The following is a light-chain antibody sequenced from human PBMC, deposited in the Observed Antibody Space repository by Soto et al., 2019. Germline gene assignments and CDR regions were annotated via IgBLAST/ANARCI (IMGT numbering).Light chain of an antibody. J-gene: IGKJ4*01. V-gene: IGKV3-11*01. CDR2: DAS. Sequence: EVVLTQSPATLSLSPGERATLSCRASQSIDRNLAWYQQKPGQAPRLLIYDASNRATGIPARFSGSGSGTDFTLTISSLEPEDFAVYFCQHRSTWPLTFGGGTKVEIK. CDR1: QSIDRN. CDR3: QHRSTWPLT.